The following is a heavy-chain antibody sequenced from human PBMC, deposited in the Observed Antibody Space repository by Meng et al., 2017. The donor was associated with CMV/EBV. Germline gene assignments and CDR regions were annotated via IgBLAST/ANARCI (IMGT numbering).Heavy chain of an antibody. CDR3: ANDPQSGFNTVTTGE. J-gene: IGHJ4*02. V-gene: IGHV3-30*02. D-gene: IGHD4-17*01. CDR2: IRYDGSNK. CDR1: GFTFSSYG. Sequence: GGSLRLSCAASGFTFSSYGMHWVRQAPGKGLEWVAFIRYDGSNKYYADSVKGRFTISRENSKNTLYLQMNSLRAEDTAVYYCANDPQSGFNTVTTGEWGQGTLVTVSS.